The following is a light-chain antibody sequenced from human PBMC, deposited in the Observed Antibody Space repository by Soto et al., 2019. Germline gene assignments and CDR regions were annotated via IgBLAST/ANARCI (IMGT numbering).Light chain of an antibody. CDR1: QSVSSN. Sequence: EIVMTQSPATLSVSPGERATLSCRASQSVSSNLAWYQQKPGQAPRLLIYGASTRATGIPARFSGSGSGKEFTLTISSLQSEDFEVYYCQQYNNWPQALTFGGGTKVEIK. V-gene: IGKV3-15*01. CDR3: QQYNNWPQALT. CDR2: GAS. J-gene: IGKJ4*01.